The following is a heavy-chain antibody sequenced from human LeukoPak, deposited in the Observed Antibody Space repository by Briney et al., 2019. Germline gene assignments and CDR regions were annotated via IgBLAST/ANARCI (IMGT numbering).Heavy chain of an antibody. CDR3: ASGGSPRDWFDP. CDR1: GGSISSGSYY. CDR2: IYTSGST. D-gene: IGHD1-26*01. J-gene: IGHJ5*02. Sequence: SQTLSLTCTVSGGSISSGSYYWSWIRQPAGKGLEWIGRIYTSGSTNYNPSLKSRVTISVDTSKNQFSLKLSSVTAADTAVYYCASGGSPRDWFDPWGQGTLVTVSS. V-gene: IGHV4-61*02.